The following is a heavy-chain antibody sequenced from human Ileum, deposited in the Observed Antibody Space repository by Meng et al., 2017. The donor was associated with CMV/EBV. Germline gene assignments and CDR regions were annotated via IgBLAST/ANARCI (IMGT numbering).Heavy chain of an antibody. CDR2: ISTSRGDT. CDR3: AKDGACVNDDCYRGAY. V-gene: IGHV1-2*02. J-gene: IGHJ4*02. Sequence: ASAMVFCKASGYTFTHYAVHWVRQAPGQGLEWVGWISTSRGDTNAAQKFQGRVTMTMNTSISTAYMELSSLRSDDTAGYYCAKDGACVNDDCYRGAYWGQGTLVTVSS. D-gene: IGHD2-21*02. CDR1: GYTFTHYA.